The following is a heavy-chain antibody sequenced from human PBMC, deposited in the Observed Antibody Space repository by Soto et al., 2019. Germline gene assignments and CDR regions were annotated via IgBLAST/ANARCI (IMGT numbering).Heavy chain of an antibody. CDR1: GRSISSYY. CDR2: IYYSGST. V-gene: IGHV4-59*01. Sequence: SETLSLTCTVAGRSISSYYWSWIRPPPGKGLEWIGYIYYSGSTNYNPSLKSQVTISVDTSKNQFSLKLSSVTAADTAVYYCARARLGAYYYYGMDVWGQGTTVTVSS. D-gene: IGHD7-27*01. CDR3: ARARLGAYYYYGMDV. J-gene: IGHJ6*02.